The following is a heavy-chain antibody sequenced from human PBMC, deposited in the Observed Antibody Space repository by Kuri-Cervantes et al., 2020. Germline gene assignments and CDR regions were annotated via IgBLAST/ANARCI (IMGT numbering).Heavy chain of an antibody. V-gene: IGHV3-38-3*01. CDR1: GFTVSSNE. J-gene: IGHJ4*02. CDR3: AREGGDYEGEVDY. Sequence: GESLKSSCAASGFTVSSNEMSWVRQAPGKGLEWVSSISGGSTYYADSRKGRFTISRDNSKNTLHLQMNSLRAEDTAVYYCAREGGDYEGEVDYWGQGTLVTVSS. D-gene: IGHD4-17*01. CDR2: ISGGST.